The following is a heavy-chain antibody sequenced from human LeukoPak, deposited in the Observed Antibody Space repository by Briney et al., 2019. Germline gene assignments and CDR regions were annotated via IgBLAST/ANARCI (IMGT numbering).Heavy chain of an antibody. CDR2: TNPSDGTI. J-gene: IGHJ4*02. V-gene: IGHV1-46*01. CDR3: ARGTYYSGSGSYPHFDY. D-gene: IGHD3-10*01. Sequence: ASVKVSCKASGYTFTSYYMHWVRQAPGQGLEWMGITNPSDGTITYAQKFQGRVTMTRDTSTNTVHMELRSLRSEDTAVYYCARGTYYSGSGSYPHFDYWGQGTLVTASS. CDR1: GYTFTSYY.